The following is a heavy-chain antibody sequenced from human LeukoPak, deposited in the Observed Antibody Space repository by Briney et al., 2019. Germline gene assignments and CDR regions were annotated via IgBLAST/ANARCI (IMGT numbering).Heavy chain of an antibody. D-gene: IGHD3-22*01. J-gene: IGHJ3*02. CDR1: GASVSSSH. CDR3: ARNPIRPYYYDSSGYGAFDI. Sequence: SETLSLTCTVSGASVSSSHWNWIRQSPGKGLEWIGRIYTSGSTNYNPSLKSRVTISVDTSKNQFSLKLSSVTAADTAVYYCARNPIRPYYYDSSGYGAFDIWGQGTMVTVSS. V-gene: IGHV4-4*08. CDR2: IYTSGST.